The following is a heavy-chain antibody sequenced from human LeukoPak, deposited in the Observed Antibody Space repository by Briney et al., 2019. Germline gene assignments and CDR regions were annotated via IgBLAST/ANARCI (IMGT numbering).Heavy chain of an antibody. J-gene: IGHJ4*02. CDR2: IYPGDSDT. D-gene: IGHD4-17*01. CDR3: ARPYGYGDAQADY. CDR1: GYTFSSYW. V-gene: IGHV5-51*01. Sequence: GESLKISCEGSGYTFSSYWIGWVRQMPGKGLEWMGIIYPGDSDTRYSPSFQGQVTISADKSISTAYLQWSSLKASDSAMYYCARPYGYGDAQADYWGQGTLVTVSS.